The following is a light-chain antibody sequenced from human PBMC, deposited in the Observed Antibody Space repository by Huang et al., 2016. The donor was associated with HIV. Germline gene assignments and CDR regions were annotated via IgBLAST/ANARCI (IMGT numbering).Light chain of an antibody. Sequence: ENVLTQSPGTLSLSPGERATLSCRASQRVNDNYLAWYQQKPGQAPRLLIYGASTSATVIPDRFRGSGSGTDFTLTIIRLAPEDFAVYYCQQYGSSGTFGQGTRVDI. J-gene: IGKJ1*01. CDR1: QRVNDNY. V-gene: IGKV3-20*01. CDR2: GAS. CDR3: QQYGSSGT.